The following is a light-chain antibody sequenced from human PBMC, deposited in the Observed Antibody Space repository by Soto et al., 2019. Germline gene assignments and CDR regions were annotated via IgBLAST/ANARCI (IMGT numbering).Light chain of an antibody. V-gene: IGLV2-23*02. Sequence: QSALTQPASVSGSPGQSITISCTGTSTDVTIHNLVSWYQQRPGKAPILLIFEVNKRPAGVSSRFSGSKSGNTASLTISGLQAVDEADYYCCSYSGSYVFGSGTKVTVL. CDR1: STDVTIHNL. CDR2: EVN. CDR3: CSYSGSYV. J-gene: IGLJ1*01.